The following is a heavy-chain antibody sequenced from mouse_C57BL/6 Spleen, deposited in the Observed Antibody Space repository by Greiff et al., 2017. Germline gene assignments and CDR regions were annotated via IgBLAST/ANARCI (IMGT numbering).Heavy chain of an antibody. CDR2: ISNGGGST. CDR1: GFTFSDYY. V-gene: IGHV5-12*01. J-gene: IGHJ2*01. D-gene: IGHD1-1*01. Sequence: EVKLVESGGGLVQPGGSLKLSCAASGFTFSDYYMYWVRQTPEKRLEWVAYISNGGGSTYYPDTVKGRFTISRDNAKNTLYLQMSRLKSEDTAMYYCARREIYYGSLDYWGQGTTLTVSS. CDR3: ARREIYYGSLDY.